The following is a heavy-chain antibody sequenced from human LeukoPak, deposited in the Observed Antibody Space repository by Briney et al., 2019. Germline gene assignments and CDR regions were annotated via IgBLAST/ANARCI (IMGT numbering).Heavy chain of an antibody. D-gene: IGHD1-26*01. Sequence: ASVKVSCKASGYTFTSYGISWVRQAPGQGLEWMGWISAYNGNTNYAQKLQGRVTMTTDTSTSTAYMELRSLRSDDTAVYYCARVFTLVGATNGRFDPWGQGTLVTVSS. V-gene: IGHV1-18*01. J-gene: IGHJ5*02. CDR2: ISAYNGNT. CDR3: ARVFTLVGATNGRFDP. CDR1: GYTFTSYG.